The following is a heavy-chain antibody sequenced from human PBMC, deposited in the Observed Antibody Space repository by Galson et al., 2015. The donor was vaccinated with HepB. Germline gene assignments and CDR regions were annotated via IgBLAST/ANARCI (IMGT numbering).Heavy chain of an antibody. CDR3: ARQALYYYGSGIYLDYGMDV. CDR2: IYPGDSDT. Sequence: QSGAEVKKPGESLKISCKGSGYSFTSYWIGWVRQMPGKGLEWMGIIYPGDSDTRYSPSFQGQVTISADKSISTAYLQWSSLKASDTAMYYCARQALYYYGSGIYLDYGMDVWGQGTTVTVSS. CDR1: GYSFTSYW. D-gene: IGHD3-10*01. V-gene: IGHV5-51*01. J-gene: IGHJ6*02.